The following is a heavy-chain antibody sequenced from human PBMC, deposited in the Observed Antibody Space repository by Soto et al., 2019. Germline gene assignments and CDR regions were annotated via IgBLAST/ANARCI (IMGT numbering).Heavy chain of an antibody. V-gene: IGHV3-48*02. D-gene: IGHD6-13*01. J-gene: IGHJ5*02. Sequence: ESGGGLVQPGGSLGLSCAASGFTFSTYSMNWVRQAPGKGLEWISYITSSSTTIFYADSVKGRFTISRDNAKNSLYLQMNSLRDEDTSVYYCARDNGIAGSFDPWGQGTLVTVSS. CDR1: GFTFSTYS. CDR2: ITSSSTTI. CDR3: ARDNGIAGSFDP.